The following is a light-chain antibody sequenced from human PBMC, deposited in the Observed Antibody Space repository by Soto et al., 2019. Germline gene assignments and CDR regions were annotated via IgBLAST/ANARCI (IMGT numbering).Light chain of an antibody. J-gene: IGKJ3*01. CDR3: QQYNSYLLFT. CDR1: QSISSW. Sequence: DIQMTQSPSTLSASVGDRVTITCRASQSISSWLAWYQQKPGKAPKLLIYDASSLESGVPSRFSGSGSGTEFTLTISSRQPDDFATYYCQQYNSYLLFTFGPGTKVDIK. CDR2: DAS. V-gene: IGKV1-5*01.